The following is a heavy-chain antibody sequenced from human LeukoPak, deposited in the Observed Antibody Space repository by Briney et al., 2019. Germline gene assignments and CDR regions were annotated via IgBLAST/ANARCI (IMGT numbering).Heavy chain of an antibody. Sequence: SETLSLTCAVYGGSFSGYYWSWIRQPPGKGLEWIGEINHSGSTNYNPSLKSRVTISVDTSKNQFSLKLSSVTAADTAVYYCARGPGIAAALDYWGQGTLVTVSS. V-gene: IGHV4-34*01. CDR3: ARGPGIAAALDY. CDR2: INHSGST. J-gene: IGHJ4*02. CDR1: GGSFSGYY. D-gene: IGHD6-13*01.